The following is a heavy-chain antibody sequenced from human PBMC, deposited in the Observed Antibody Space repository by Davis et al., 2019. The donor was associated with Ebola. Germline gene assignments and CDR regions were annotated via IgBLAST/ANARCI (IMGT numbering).Heavy chain of an antibody. CDR1: GFSFSDSW. CDR2: INGDGTLI. D-gene: IGHD2-15*01. CDR3: AREVDCSGGSCFYYYYYMDV. V-gene: IGHV3-74*01. J-gene: IGHJ6*03. Sequence: GESLKISCAASGFSFSDSWMHWVRQAPGKGLVWVSRINGDGTLITYADSVKGRFTISRDNAKNSLYLQMNSLRAEDTAVYYCAREVDCSGGSCFYYYYYMDVWGKGTTVTVSS.